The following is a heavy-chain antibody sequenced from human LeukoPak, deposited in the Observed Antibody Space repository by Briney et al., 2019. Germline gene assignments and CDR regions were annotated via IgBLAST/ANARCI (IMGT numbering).Heavy chain of an antibody. J-gene: IGHJ4*02. CDR1: GFNFNDHY. V-gene: IGHV3-11*04. D-gene: IGHD2-21*02. CDR2: ISSTGSST. Sequence: TGGSLRLSCAASGFNFNDHYMSWIRQDPGKGLEWISYISSTGSSTYSADSVKGRFTISRDNAKNSLYLQSNYLTAEDTAVYYCARAHFVTNYFDSWGQGTLVTVSS. CDR3: ARAHFVTNYFDS.